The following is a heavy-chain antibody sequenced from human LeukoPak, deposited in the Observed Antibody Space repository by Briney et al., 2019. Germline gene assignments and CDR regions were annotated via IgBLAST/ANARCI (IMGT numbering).Heavy chain of an antibody. J-gene: IGHJ4*02. Sequence: GGSLRLSYAASGFSFSNYALSWVCQAPGKGLEWVSSFTAGGSSTYNTDSVEGRFTISRDISKNTLYMQMNSLRAEDTAIYYCARGGGLQRRYFEYWGQGTLLTVSS. D-gene: IGHD2-15*01. CDR1: GFSFSNYA. CDR3: ARGGGLQRRYFEY. CDR2: FTAGGSST. V-gene: IGHV3-23*01.